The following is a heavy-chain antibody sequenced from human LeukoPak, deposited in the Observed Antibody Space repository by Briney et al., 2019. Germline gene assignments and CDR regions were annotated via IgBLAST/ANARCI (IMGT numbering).Heavy chain of an antibody. CDR1: GFTFSSYS. CDR2: ISSSSSTI. Sequence: GGSLRLSCAASGFTFSSYSMNWVRQAPGKGLEWVSYISSSSSTIYYADSVKGRFTISRDNAKNSLYLQMNSLRAEDTAVYYCARVSKTTVTLYYFDYWGQGTLVTVSS. CDR3: ARVSKTTVTLYYFDY. V-gene: IGHV3-48*04. D-gene: IGHD4-17*01. J-gene: IGHJ4*02.